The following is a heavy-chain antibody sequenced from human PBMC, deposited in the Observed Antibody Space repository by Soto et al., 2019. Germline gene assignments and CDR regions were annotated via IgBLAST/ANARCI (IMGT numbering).Heavy chain of an antibody. CDR2: ISSSSSTI. J-gene: IGHJ4*02. CDR3: ARVHSSGWLAKFDY. V-gene: IGHV3-48*02. CDR1: GFTFSSYS. D-gene: IGHD6-19*01. Sequence: PGGSLRLSCAASGFTFSSYSMNWVRQAPGKGLEWVSYISSSSSTIYYADSVKGRFTISRDNAKNPLYLQMNSLRDEATAVYSCARVHSSGWLAKFDYWGQGTLVTVSS.